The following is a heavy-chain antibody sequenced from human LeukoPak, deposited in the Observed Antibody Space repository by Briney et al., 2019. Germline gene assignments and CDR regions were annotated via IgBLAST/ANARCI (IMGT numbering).Heavy chain of an antibody. Sequence: ASVNVSCKASGYTFTSYGISWVRQAPGQGLEWMGWISAYNGNTNYAQKLQGRVTMTTDTSTSTAYMELRSLRSDDTVVYYCARDPRPSLHCSGGSCYYRGVSWTFNWFDPCGQGTLVTVSS. J-gene: IGHJ5*02. CDR3: ARDPRPSLHCSGGSCYYRGVSWTFNWFDP. CDR1: GYTFTSYG. CDR2: ISAYNGNT. V-gene: IGHV1-18*01. D-gene: IGHD2-15*01.